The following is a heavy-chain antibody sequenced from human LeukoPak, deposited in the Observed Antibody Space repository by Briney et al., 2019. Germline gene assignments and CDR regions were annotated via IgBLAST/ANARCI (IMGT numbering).Heavy chain of an antibody. D-gene: IGHD3-22*01. V-gene: IGHV4-59*08. CDR2: IYYSGST. Sequence: SETLSLTSTVSGGSISSYYRSCIRQPPGKGLEWIGYIYYSGSTNYNPSLKSRVTISVDTSKNQFSLKLSSVTAADTAVYYCARRYYYDSSGYYGAFDIWGQGTMVTVSS. CDR1: GGSISSYY. CDR3: ARRYYYDSSGYYGAFDI. J-gene: IGHJ3*02.